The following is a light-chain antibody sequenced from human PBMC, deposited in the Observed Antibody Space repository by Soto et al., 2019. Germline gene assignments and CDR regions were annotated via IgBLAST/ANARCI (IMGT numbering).Light chain of an antibody. CDR2: KAS. J-gene: IGKJ1*01. CDR3: QQYKAFWT. Sequence: DIQMTQSPSTLSASIGDRVTITCRASQSISSWLAWYQQKPGKAPKLLIYKASSLESGVPSRFSGSGSGTEFTLTISSLQPDDFATYYCQQYKAFWTFGQGTTVDIK. CDR1: QSISSW. V-gene: IGKV1-5*03.